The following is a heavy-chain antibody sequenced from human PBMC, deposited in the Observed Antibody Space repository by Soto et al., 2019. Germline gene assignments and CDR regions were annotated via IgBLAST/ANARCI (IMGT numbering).Heavy chain of an antibody. J-gene: IGHJ6*02. CDR2: ISSGGFSI. V-gene: IGHV3-21*01. Sequence: EVQLVESGGGLVKPGGSLRLSCAASGFTFRSYSMNWVRQAPGKGLEWVSSISSGGFSINYADSVKGRFSISRDNAQNSLHLQLNYLRAEDTAVYYCARNESSNIYGMDVWGQGTTVTVSS. CDR1: GFTFRSYS. D-gene: IGHD6-6*01. CDR3: ARNESSNIYGMDV.